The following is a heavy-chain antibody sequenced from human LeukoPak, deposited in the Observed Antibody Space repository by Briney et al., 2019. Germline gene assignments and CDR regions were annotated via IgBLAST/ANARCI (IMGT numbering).Heavy chain of an antibody. Sequence: SETLSLTCTVSGGSISSYYWSWIRQPPGKGLEWIGYIYYSGSTNYNPSLKSRVTISVDTPKNQFSLKLSSVTAADTAVYHCARRQLSQLYYFDYWGQGTLVTVSS. J-gene: IGHJ4*02. CDR3: ARRQLSQLYYFDY. V-gene: IGHV4-59*01. CDR2: IYYSGST. D-gene: IGHD6-6*01. CDR1: GGSISSYY.